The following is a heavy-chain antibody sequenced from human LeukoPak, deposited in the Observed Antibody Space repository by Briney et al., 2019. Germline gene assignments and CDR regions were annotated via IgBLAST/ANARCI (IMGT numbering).Heavy chain of an antibody. Sequence: GGSLRLSCAASGFTFSSYAMHWVRQAPGKGLEWVAVTSYDGSNKYYADSVKGRFTISRDNSKNTLYLQMNSLRAEDTAVYYCARDGPPPTAYYYDSSGYAWFDPWGQGTLVTVSS. V-gene: IGHV3-30*04. CDR2: TSYDGSNK. CDR3: ARDGPPPTAYYYDSSGYAWFDP. D-gene: IGHD3-22*01. J-gene: IGHJ5*02. CDR1: GFTFSSYA.